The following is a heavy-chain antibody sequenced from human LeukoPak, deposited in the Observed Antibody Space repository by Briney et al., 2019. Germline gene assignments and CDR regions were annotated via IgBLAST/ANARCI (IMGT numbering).Heavy chain of an antibody. CDR3: VTNFDPDVD. CDR1: GFSFSSNS. V-gene: IGHV3-48*01. D-gene: IGHD3-9*01. Sequence: PGGSLRLSCAASGFSFSSNSMNWVRQAPGEGLEWVSYISGSSSTIYYADSVKSRFTISRDNAKNSLYLQTNSLRAEDTAVYYCVTNFDPDVDWGQGTLVTVSS. J-gene: IGHJ4*02. CDR2: ISGSSSTI.